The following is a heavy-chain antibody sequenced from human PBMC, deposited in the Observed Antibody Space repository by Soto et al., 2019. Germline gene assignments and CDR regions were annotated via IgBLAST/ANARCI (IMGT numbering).Heavy chain of an antibody. CDR1: GDSISNLDYF. J-gene: IGHJ5*01. V-gene: IGHV4-30-4*01. Sequence: SETLSLTCSVSGDSISNLDYFWAWIRQPPGQALEYIGYIYKSATTYYNPSFESRVAISVDTSKSQFSLNVTSVTAADTAVYFCSRGRYCLTGRCFPNWFDSWGQGALVTVSS. D-gene: IGHD7-27*01. CDR2: IYKSATT. CDR3: SRGRYCLTGRCFPNWFDS.